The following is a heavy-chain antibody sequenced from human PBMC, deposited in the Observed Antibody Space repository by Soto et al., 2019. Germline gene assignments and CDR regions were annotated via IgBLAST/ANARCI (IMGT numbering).Heavy chain of an antibody. CDR2: INHSGST. J-gene: IGHJ6*02. Sequence: SETLSLTCAVYGGSFSGYYWSWIRQPPGKGLEWIGEINHSGSTNYNPSLKSRVTISVDTSKNKVSLKLSSVTAADTAVYYCARGAVVVVPAAIYYYYGMDVWGQGTTVTVS. V-gene: IGHV4-34*01. CDR1: GGSFSGYY. D-gene: IGHD2-2*01. CDR3: ARGAVVVVPAAIYYYYGMDV.